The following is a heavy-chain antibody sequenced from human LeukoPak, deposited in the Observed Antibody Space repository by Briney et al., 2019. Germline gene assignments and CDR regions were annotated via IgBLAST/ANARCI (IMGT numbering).Heavy chain of an antibody. CDR2: IRYDGINK. Sequence: GGSLRLSCAASGFTFSTYGMHWVRQTPGKGLEGVAFIRYDGINKYYADSVKGRFTISRDNSKNTLYLQMNSLRAEDTAVYYCAELGITMIGGVWGKGTTVTISS. J-gene: IGHJ6*04. CDR3: AELGITMIGGV. D-gene: IGHD3-10*02. CDR1: GFTFSTYG. V-gene: IGHV3-30*02.